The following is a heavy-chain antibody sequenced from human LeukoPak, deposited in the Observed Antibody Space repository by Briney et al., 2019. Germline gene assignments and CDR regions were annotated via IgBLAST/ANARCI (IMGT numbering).Heavy chain of an antibody. CDR3: ARECCSSTSLFYGMDV. D-gene: IGHD2-2*01. J-gene: IGHJ6*02. CDR1: GGSFSGYY. V-gene: IGHV4-34*01. Sequence: KPSETLSLTCAVYGGSFSGYYWSWIRQPPGKRLEWIGEINHSGSTNYNPSLKSRVTISVDTSKNQFSLKLSSVTAADTAVYYCARECCSSTSLFYGMDVWGQGTTVTVSS. CDR2: INHSGST.